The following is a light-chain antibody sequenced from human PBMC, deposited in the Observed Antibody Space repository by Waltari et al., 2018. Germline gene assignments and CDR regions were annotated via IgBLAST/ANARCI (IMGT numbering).Light chain of an antibody. Sequence: EIVLTQSPATLSLSPVERATLSCRASKSISTSLAWYQQKPGQAPSLLIFDASDRARGIPARFSGSGSGADFTLTISSLEPEDFAVYYCQQRGNWPLTFGGGTKVEIK. CDR1: KSISTS. CDR2: DAS. V-gene: IGKV3-11*01. J-gene: IGKJ4*01. CDR3: QQRGNWPLT.